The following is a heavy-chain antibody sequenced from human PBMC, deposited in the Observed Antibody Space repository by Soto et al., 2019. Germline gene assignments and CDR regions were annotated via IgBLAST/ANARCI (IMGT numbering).Heavy chain of an antibody. D-gene: IGHD1-26*01. J-gene: IGHJ4*02. V-gene: IGHV3-30*18. Sequence: GGSLRLSCAGSGFTFSSYGIHWVRQAPGKGLEWVALISYDGGNEKYTESVKDRFTISRDDSHNVAYLQMSSLRTEDTAMYYCAKDRYSGTYPTDFDYWGQGSLVTV. CDR2: ISYDGGNE. CDR3: AKDRYSGTYPTDFDY. CDR1: GFTFSSYG.